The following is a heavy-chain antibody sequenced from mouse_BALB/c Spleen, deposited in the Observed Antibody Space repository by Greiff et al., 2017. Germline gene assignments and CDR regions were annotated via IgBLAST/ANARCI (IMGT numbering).Heavy chain of an antibody. CDR2: ILPGSGST. V-gene: IGHV1-9*01. D-gene: IGHD2-14*01. CDR3: ARVAYYRYDGPDY. CDR1: GYTFSSYW. Sequence: QVQLQQSGAELMKPGASVKISCKATGYTFSSYWIEWVKQRPGHGLEWIGEILPGSGSTNYNEKFKGKATFTADTSSNTAYMQLSSLTSEDSAVYYCARVAYYRYDGPDYWGQGTSVTVSS. J-gene: IGHJ4*01.